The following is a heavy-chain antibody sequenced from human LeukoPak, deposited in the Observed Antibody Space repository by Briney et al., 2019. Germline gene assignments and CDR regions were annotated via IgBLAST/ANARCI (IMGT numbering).Heavy chain of an antibody. CDR2: TSGDNVNT. CDR1: GYTFINYG. CDR3: VRDWEWKAARNLFDP. V-gene: IGHV1-18*01. J-gene: IGHJ5*02. Sequence: ASVKVSCKASGYTFINYGISWVRQARGQGLEWMGWTSGDNVNTYYAQKFLGRVIMTTDTSTTTAYMELRSLRPDDTPVYYCVRDWEWKAARNLFDPWGQGTRVTVSS. D-gene: IGHD6-6*01.